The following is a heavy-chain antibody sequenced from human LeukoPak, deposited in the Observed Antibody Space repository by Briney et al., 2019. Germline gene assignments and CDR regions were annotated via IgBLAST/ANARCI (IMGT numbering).Heavy chain of an antibody. CDR3: ARVKPRGSYDY. D-gene: IGHD5-18*01. CDR2: INHSGST. Sequence: SETLSLTCAVYGGSFSGYYWSWIRQPPGKGLEWIGEINHSGSTNYNPSLQSRVTISVDTSKNQFSLKLSSVTAADTAVYYCARVKPRGSYDYWGQGTLVTVSS. J-gene: IGHJ4*02. CDR1: GGSFSGYY. V-gene: IGHV4-34*01.